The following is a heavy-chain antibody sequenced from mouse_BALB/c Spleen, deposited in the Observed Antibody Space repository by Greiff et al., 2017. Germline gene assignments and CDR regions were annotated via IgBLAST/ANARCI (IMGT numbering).Heavy chain of an antibody. V-gene: IGHV1-9*01. J-gene: IGHJ2*01. CDR1: GYTFSSYW. Sequence: VQLQQSGAELMKPGASVKISCKATGYTFSSYWIEWVKQRPGHGLEWIGEILPGSGSTNYNEKFKGKATFTADTSSNTAYKQLSSLTSEDSAVYYCARSRLDGYYLDYWGQGTTLTVSS. CDR3: ARSRLDGYYLDY. D-gene: IGHD2-3*01. CDR2: ILPGSGST.